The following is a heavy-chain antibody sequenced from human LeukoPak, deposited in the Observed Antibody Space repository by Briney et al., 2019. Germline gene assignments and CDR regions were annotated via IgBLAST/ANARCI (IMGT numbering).Heavy chain of an antibody. D-gene: IGHD4-11*01. CDR1: GGSISSYY. CDR3: ARDDHSNYRFDF. Sequence: PSETLSLTYTVSGGSISSYYWSWIRQPPGKGLEWIGNIYSSGSTNYNPSLKSRVTISVDTSKNQFSLRVSSVTAADTAVYYCARDDHSNYRFDFWGQGNLVTVSS. CDR2: IYSSGST. J-gene: IGHJ4*02. V-gene: IGHV4-59*01.